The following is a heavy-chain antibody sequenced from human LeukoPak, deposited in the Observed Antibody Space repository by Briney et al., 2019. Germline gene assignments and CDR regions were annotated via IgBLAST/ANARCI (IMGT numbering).Heavy chain of an antibody. D-gene: IGHD3-10*01. Sequence: GRSLRLSCAASGFSFSSYGMHWVRQPPGKGLEWVAVIWDDGSMKYYADSVRGRFTVSRDDSKSTLYLQMNSLRAEDTAVYYCARANYGSGTNYKGDGLDIWGQGTMVTVSS. CDR3: ARANYGSGTNYKGDGLDI. CDR2: IWDDGSMK. J-gene: IGHJ3*02. CDR1: GFSFSSYG. V-gene: IGHV3-33*01.